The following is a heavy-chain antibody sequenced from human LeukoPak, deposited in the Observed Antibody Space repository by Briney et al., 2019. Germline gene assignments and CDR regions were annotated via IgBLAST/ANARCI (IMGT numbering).Heavy chain of an antibody. Sequence: PSETLSLTCTVSGGSISSGSYYWSWIRQSAGKGLEWIGRIDNSGGTNYNPSLNSRVTISVDRSKNQFSLKLSSVTAADTAVYYCARADLDHGDYLDYWGQGTPVTVSS. J-gene: IGHJ4*02. D-gene: IGHD4-17*01. CDR2: IDNSGGT. V-gene: IGHV4-61*10. CDR1: GGSISSGSYY. CDR3: ARADLDHGDYLDY.